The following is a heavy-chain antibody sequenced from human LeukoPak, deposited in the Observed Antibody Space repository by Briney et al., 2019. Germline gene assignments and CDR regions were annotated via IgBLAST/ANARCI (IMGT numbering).Heavy chain of an antibody. Sequence: SETLSLTCAVYGGSFSSYYWGWIRQPPGKGLEWIGSIYYSGSTYYNPSLKSRVTISVDTSKNQFSLKLSSVTAADTAVYYCARHGDIRYFDWLLYPYYFDYWGQGTLVTVSS. V-gene: IGHV4-39*01. CDR2: IYYSGST. CDR1: GGSFSSYY. CDR3: ARHGDIRYFDWLLYPYYFDY. J-gene: IGHJ4*02. D-gene: IGHD3-9*01.